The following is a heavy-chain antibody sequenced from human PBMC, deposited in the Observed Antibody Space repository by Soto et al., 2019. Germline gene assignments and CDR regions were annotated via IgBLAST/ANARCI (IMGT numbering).Heavy chain of an antibody. J-gene: IGHJ4*02. V-gene: IGHV3-30-3*01. Sequence: QVQLVESGGGVVQPGRSLRLSCAASGFSFRSYAMHWVRQAPGKGLEWVAVMSYDGSDKDYADSVKGRFTISRDNSKNTLYLKIRSLRAEDTAVYSCARARLDTPALEYWGQGTLVTVSS. D-gene: IGHD2-2*01. CDR1: GFSFRSYA. CDR2: MSYDGSDK. CDR3: ARARLDTPALEY.